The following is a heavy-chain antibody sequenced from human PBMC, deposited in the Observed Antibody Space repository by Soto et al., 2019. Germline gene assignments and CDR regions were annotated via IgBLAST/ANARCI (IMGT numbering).Heavy chain of an antibody. D-gene: IGHD6-13*01. V-gene: IGHV3-21*01. CDR2: ISSNSAYI. CDR3: TRDASRDSSARGWFDP. J-gene: IGHJ5*02. CDR1: GFTFRSFT. Sequence: PGGSLRLSCAASGFTFRSFTMNWVRQAPGKGLEWVSTISSNSAYIYYTDALRGRFTISRDNAKNSLHLQMNSPRAEDTAVYYCTRDASRDSSARGWFDPWGPGTLVTV.